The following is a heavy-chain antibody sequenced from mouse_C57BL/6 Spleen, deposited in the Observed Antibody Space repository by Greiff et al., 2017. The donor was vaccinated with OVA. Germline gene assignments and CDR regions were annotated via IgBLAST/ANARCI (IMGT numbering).Heavy chain of an antibody. V-gene: IGHV1-82*01. CDR2: IYPGDGDT. CDR1: GYAFSSSW. CDR3: ARWGITTGFDY. Sequence: VQLQQSGHELVKPGASVKISCKASGYAFSSSWMNWVKQRPGKGLEWIGRIYPGDGDTNYNGKFKGKATLTADKSSSTAYMQLSSLTSEDSAVYFCARWGITTGFDYWGQGTTLTVSS. J-gene: IGHJ2*01. D-gene: IGHD2-4*01.